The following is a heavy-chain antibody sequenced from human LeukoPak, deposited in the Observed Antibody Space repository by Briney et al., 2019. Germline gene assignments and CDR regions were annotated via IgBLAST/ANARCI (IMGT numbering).Heavy chain of an antibody. CDR1: GGSISSSSYY. CDR3: ASLQTTTLDY. CDR2: IYYSGST. J-gene: IGHJ4*02. Sequence: NPSETLSLTCTVSGGSISSSSYYWGWIRQPPGKGLEWIGSIYYSGSTYYNPSLKSRVTISVDTSKNQFSLKLSSVTAADTAVYYCASLQTTTLDYWDQGTLVTVSS. V-gene: IGHV4-39*01. D-gene: IGHD1-26*01.